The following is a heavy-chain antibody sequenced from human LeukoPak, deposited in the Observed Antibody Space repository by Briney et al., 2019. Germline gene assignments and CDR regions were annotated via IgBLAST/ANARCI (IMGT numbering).Heavy chain of an antibody. CDR3: ARRDYGGKHFDY. V-gene: IGHV5-51*01. Sequence: GESLKISCKGSGYSFTSYWIAWVRQMPGKGLEWMGIIYPGDSDITYSPSFQSQVTISADKSINTAYLQWNSLKASDTAMYFCARRDYGGKHFDYWGQGTLVTVSS. CDR1: GYSFTSYW. D-gene: IGHD4-23*01. CDR2: IYPGDSDI. J-gene: IGHJ4*02.